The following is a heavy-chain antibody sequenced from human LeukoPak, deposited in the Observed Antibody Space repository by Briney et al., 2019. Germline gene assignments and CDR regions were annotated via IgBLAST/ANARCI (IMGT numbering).Heavy chain of an antibody. Sequence: PGGSLRLSCSASGFTFSSYAMHWVRQAPGKGLEYVSAISSIGGSIYYADSVKGRFTISRDNSKNTLYLQMSSLRAEDTAVYYCARAHNWGDFDYWGQGTLVTVSS. CDR1: GFTFSSYA. CDR3: ARAHNWGDFDY. D-gene: IGHD7-27*01. CDR2: ISSIGGSI. V-gene: IGHV3-64D*06. J-gene: IGHJ4*02.